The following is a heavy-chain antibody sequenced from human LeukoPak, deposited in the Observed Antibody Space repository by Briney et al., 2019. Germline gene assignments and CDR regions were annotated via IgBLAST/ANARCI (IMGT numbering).Heavy chain of an antibody. CDR2: IIPILGIA. Sequence: SVKVSCKASGGTFSSYAISWVRQAPGQGLEWMGRIIPILGIANYAQKLQGRVTITADKSTSTAYLELSSLRSEDTAVYYCARSITMIPFDYWGQGTLVTVSS. CDR3: ARSITMIPFDY. V-gene: IGHV1-69*04. CDR1: GGTFSSYA. J-gene: IGHJ4*02. D-gene: IGHD3-22*01.